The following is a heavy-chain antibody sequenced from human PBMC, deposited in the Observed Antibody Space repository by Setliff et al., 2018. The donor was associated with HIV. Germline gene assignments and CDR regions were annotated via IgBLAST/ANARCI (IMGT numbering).Heavy chain of an antibody. D-gene: IGHD2-15*01. CDR1: GGSVTSYL. V-gene: IGHV4-59*02. J-gene: IGHJ4*02. CDR2: IYYTGIT. CDR3: AATYCRGGGRDCPQMYDY. Sequence: PSETLSLTCSISGGSVTSYLWHWFRQPPGKGLEWIGYIYYTGITDNNPSLEGRVTISVDTSKKQFSLKLNSVTAAGSAIYYCAATYCRGGGRDCPQMYDYWGQGSLVTVSS.